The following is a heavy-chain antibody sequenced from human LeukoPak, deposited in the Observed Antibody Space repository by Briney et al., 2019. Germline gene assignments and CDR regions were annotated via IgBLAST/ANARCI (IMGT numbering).Heavy chain of an antibody. D-gene: IGHD3-10*01. Sequence: SQTLSLTCTVSGDSITSGRYYWGWIRQPPGKGLEWIGSMYHSGSTYYNPPLKSRVTISEDTSKNQFSLKLRSVTAADTAVYYCARGPRFGELLWHWFDPWGQGTLVTVSS. V-gene: IGHV4-38-2*02. J-gene: IGHJ5*02. CDR2: MYHSGST. CDR3: ARGPRFGELLWHWFDP. CDR1: GDSITSGRYY.